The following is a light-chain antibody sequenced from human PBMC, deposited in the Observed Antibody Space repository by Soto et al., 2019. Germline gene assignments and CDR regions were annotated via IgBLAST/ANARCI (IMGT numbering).Light chain of an antibody. CDR2: EVT. V-gene: IGLV2-14*01. J-gene: IGLJ1*01. CDR1: SSDVGGYNA. CDR3: NSFRVNRLYV. Sequence: QSALAQPASVSGSPGQTITISCTGTSSDVGGYNAVSWYQHHPGKAPKLIIYEVTHRPAGVSGRFSASKSGNTASLTISGLQAEDEAYYYCNSFRVNRLYVFGTGTKLTVL.